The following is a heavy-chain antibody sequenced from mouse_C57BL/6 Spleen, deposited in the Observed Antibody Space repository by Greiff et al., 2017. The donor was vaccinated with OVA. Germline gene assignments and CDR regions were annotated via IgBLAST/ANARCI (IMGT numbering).Heavy chain of an antibody. CDR2: INPSTGGT. D-gene: IGHD1-1*01. V-gene: IGHV1-53*01. Sequence: VQLQQPGTELVMPGASVKLSCTASGSTFTSYWMHWVQQRPGHGLAWIGDINPSTGGTNYNEKFKRKATLTVDKSSSTAYMQLSSLTSEDSAVYYCARASTVVGAMDYWGQGTSVTVSS. J-gene: IGHJ4*01. CDR3: ARASTVVGAMDY. CDR1: GSTFTSYW.